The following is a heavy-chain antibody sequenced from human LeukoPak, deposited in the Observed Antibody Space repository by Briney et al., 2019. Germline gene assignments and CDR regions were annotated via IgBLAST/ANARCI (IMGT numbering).Heavy chain of an antibody. D-gene: IGHD3-3*01. CDR3: ARGIGVVSHSSGDY. CDR2: IIPIFGTA. Sequence: GASVKVSCKASGGTFSSYAISWVRQAPGQGLEWMGGIIPIFGTANYAQKFQGRVTITADKSTSTAYMELSSLRSEDTAVYYCARGIGVVSHSSGDYWGQGTLVTVSS. J-gene: IGHJ4*02. V-gene: IGHV1-69*06. CDR1: GGTFSSYA.